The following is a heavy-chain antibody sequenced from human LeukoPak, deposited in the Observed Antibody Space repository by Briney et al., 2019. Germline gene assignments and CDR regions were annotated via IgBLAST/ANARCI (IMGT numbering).Heavy chain of an antibody. D-gene: IGHD3-16*01. CDR3: VRRYSSDWGGPLDY. CDR2: TRNEAYSYTT. V-gene: IGHV3-72*01. Sequence: PGGSLRLSCAASGFTFSAHYMDWVRQAPGMGLEWVGLTRNEAYSYTTEYAASVQGRFTISRDDSKNSLYLQMNSLKTEDTAIYYCVRRYSSDWGGPLDYWGQGTLVTVSS. CDR1: GFTFSAHY. J-gene: IGHJ4*02.